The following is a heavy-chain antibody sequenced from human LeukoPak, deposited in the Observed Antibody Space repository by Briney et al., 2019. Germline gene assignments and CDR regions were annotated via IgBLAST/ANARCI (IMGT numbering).Heavy chain of an antibody. Sequence: XXXGXTFTSYYIHWVRQAPGQGLEWMGIIYPGGGSTSYAQKFQGRVTMTRDRSTSTVYMELSSLRSEDTAGYYCAXDXXXXYWGQXXXXTVSS. CDR1: GXTFTSYY. CDR2: IYPGGGST. CDR3: AXDXXXXY. V-gene: IGHV1-46*01. J-gene: IGHJ4*02.